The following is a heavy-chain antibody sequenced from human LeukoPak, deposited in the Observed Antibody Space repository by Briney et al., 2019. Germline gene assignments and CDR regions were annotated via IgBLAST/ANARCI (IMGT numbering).Heavy chain of an antibody. CDR1: GFTFSSYA. Sequence: PGGSLRLSCAASGFTFSSYAMSWVRQAPGKGLEWVSAISGSGGSTYYADSVKGRFSISRDNAKNSLYLQMNSLRADDTAVYYCARDIAVAGYWGQGTLVTVSS. CDR2: ISGSGGST. V-gene: IGHV3-23*01. CDR3: ARDIAVAGY. D-gene: IGHD6-19*01. J-gene: IGHJ4*02.